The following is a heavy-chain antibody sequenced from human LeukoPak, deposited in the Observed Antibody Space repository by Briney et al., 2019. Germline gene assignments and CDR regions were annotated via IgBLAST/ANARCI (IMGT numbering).Heavy chain of an antibody. Sequence: ASVKVSCKASGYTFTGCYMHWVRQAPGQGLEWMGWINPNSGGTNYAQKFQGRVTMTRDTSISTAYMELSRLRSDDTAVYYCARDPSLYSSGWYTVGGNWFDPWGQGTLVTVSS. D-gene: IGHD6-19*01. V-gene: IGHV1-2*02. CDR3: ARDPSLYSSGWYTVGGNWFDP. CDR2: INPNSGGT. J-gene: IGHJ5*02. CDR1: GYTFTGCY.